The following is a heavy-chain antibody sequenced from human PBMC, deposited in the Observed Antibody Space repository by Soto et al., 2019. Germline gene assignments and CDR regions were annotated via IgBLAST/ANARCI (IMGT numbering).Heavy chain of an antibody. CDR2: INHSGST. J-gene: IGHJ6*02. Sequence: QVQLQQWGAGLLKPSETLSLTCAVYGGSFSGYYWSWIRQPPGKGLEWIGEINHSGSTNYNPSLKSRVTRSVDTSKNKFSPKLSSVTAADTAVYYCARGRGSSWYFYYYYGMDVWGQGTTVTVSS. V-gene: IGHV4-34*01. CDR3: ARGRGSSWYFYYYYGMDV. CDR1: GGSFSGYY. D-gene: IGHD6-13*01.